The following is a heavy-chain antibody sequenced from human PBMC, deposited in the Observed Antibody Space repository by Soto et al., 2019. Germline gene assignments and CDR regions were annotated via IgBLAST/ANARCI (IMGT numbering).Heavy chain of an antibody. D-gene: IGHD1-1*01. V-gene: IGHV1-58*01. J-gene: IGHJ4*02. CDR2: IVVGSGNT. Sequence: ASVKVSCKASGVTFTSSAVQWVRQARGQRLEWIGWIVVGSGNTNYAQKFQERVTITRDMSTSTAYMELSSLRSEDTAVYYCAAFKIRGTTPFDYWGQGTLVTVSS. CDR1: GVTFTSSA. CDR3: AAFKIRGTTPFDY.